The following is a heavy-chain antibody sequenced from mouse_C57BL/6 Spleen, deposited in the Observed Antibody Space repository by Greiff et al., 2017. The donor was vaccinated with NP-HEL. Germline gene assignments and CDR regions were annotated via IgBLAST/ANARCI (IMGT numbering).Heavy chain of an antibody. D-gene: IGHD2-1*01. CDR1: GFTFSDYY. V-gene: IGHV5-12*01. Sequence: EVKLVESGGGLVQPGGSLKLSCAASGFTFSDYYMYWVRQTPEKRLEWVAYISNGGGSTYYPDTVKGRFTISRDNAKNTLYLQMSRLKSEDTAMYYCARQAFYYGNYDYWGQSTTLTVSS. CDR3: ARQAFYYGNYDY. CDR2: ISNGGGST. J-gene: IGHJ2*01.